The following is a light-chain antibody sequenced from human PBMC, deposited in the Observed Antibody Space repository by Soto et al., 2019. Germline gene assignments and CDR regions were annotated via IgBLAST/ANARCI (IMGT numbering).Light chain of an antibody. CDR3: QQTNTFPLT. CDR2: GAS. Sequence: DIPMTQSPSPLSSSVRKKGTITFRASQDITRWLAWYQQKPGKAPKLLIYGASSLQSGVPSRFSGSGSETDFTLTISSLQPEDSATYYCQQTNTFPLTFGGGTKVDI. CDR1: QDITRW. V-gene: IGKV1-12*01. J-gene: IGKJ4*01.